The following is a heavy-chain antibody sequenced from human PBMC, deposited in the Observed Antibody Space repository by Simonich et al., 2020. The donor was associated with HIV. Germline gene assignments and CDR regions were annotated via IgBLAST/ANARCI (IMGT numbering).Heavy chain of an antibody. Sequence: QVQLQQWGAGLLKPSETLSLTCAVYGGSFSCYYWRWIRQPPGKGLEWIGEIDHSGSTNYHPSLKSRVTISVDTSKNQFSLKLSSVTAADTAVYFCASQTVFGVVTNWGQGTLVTVSS. CDR1: GGSFSCYY. CDR2: IDHSGST. CDR3: ASQTVFGVVTN. D-gene: IGHD3-3*01. V-gene: IGHV4-34*02. J-gene: IGHJ4*02.